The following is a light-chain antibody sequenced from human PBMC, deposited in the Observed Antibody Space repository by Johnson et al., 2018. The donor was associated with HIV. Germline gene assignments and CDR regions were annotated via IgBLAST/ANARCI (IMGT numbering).Light chain of an antibody. V-gene: IGLV1-51*02. CDR1: SSNIGNNY. J-gene: IGLJ1*01. Sequence: QSVLTQPPSVSAAPGQKVTISCSGSSSNIGNNYVSWYQQLPGTAPKLLIYENNKRPSGIPDRVSGSKSGTSATLGIAGLQTGDEADYYCGTWDSSLNAYVFGTWTKVTVL. CDR2: ENN. CDR3: GTWDSSLNAYV.